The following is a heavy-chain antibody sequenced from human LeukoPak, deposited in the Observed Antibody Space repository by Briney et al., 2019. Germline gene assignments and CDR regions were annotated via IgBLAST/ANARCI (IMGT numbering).Heavy chain of an antibody. CDR2: ISSSGITS. J-gene: IGHJ4*02. Sequence: GGSLRLSCAVSGFTFSAFEMNWVRQAPGKGLDWLAYISSSGITSYYADSVKGRFTISRDNAKNSLYLQMNSLSAGDTGVYYCARAFGVTYGPEFFDYWGQGVLVTVSA. CDR1: GFTFSAFE. V-gene: IGHV3-48*03. D-gene: IGHD3-3*01. CDR3: ARAFGVTYGPEFFDY.